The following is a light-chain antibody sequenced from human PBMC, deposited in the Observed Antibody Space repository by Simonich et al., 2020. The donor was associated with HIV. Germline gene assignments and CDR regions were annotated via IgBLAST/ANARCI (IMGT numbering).Light chain of an antibody. J-gene: IGKJ1*01. Sequence: DIVMTQSPDSLAVSLGERATINCKSSRSVLYSYNNKTYLAWYQQKPGQPPTLLIYWASTRESGVPDRFSASGSGTDFTLTISSLQAEDVAIYYCQQYYSTPPTFGQGTKVEIK. V-gene: IGKV4-1*01. CDR1: RSVLYSYNNKTY. CDR2: WAS. CDR3: QQYYSTPPT.